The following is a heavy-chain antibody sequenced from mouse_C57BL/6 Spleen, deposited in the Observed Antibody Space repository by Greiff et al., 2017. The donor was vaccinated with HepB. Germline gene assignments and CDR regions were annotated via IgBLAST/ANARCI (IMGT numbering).Heavy chain of an antibody. CDR3: ARSRQLRPFAY. Sequence: EVQLQESGPELVKPGASVKMSCKASGYTFTDYNMHWVKQSHGKSLEWIGYINPNNGGTSYNQKFKGKATLTVNKSSSTAYMELRSLTSEDSAVYYCARSRQLRPFAYWGQGTLVTVSA. CDR1: GYTFTDYN. J-gene: IGHJ3*01. D-gene: IGHD3-2*02. CDR2: INPNNGGT. V-gene: IGHV1-22*01.